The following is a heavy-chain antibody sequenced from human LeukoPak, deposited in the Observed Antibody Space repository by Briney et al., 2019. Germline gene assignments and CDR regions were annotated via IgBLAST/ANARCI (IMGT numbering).Heavy chain of an antibody. Sequence: GRSLRLSCAASGFTSYGMHWVRQAPGKGLEWVAVISYDGSNKYYADSVKGRFTISRDNSKNTLYLQMNSLKAEDTAVYYCARGPNVYGNSSGLIRDYYYYMDVWGKGTTVTVSS. D-gene: IGHD6-6*01. J-gene: IGHJ6*03. V-gene: IGHV3-30*03. CDR3: ARGPNVYGNSSGLIRDYYYYMDV. CDR1: GFTSYG. CDR2: ISYDGSNK.